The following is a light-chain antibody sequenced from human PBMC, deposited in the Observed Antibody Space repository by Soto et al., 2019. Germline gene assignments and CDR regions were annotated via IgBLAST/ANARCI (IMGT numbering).Light chain of an antibody. CDR2: EVS. CDR1: SSDVGGYNY. V-gene: IGLV2-8*01. Sequence: QSALTQPPSASGSPGQSVTISCTGTSSDVGGYNYVSWYQQHPGKAPKLMIYEVSERPSGVPDRFSGSKSSNTASLTVSGLQAEDEADYYCAAWDDSLSGHYVFGTGTKLTVL. CDR3: AAWDDSLSGHYV. J-gene: IGLJ1*01.